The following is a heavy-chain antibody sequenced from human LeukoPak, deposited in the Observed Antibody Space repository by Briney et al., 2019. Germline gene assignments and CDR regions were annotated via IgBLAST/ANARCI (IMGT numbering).Heavy chain of an antibody. CDR3: ARGSRASR. J-gene: IGHJ4*02. D-gene: IGHD5-24*01. Sequence: GGSLRLSCVVSGFTFSNYWMSWVRQAPGKGLEWVANIKQDGSEKNHVDSVKGRFTISRDNAKNAVYLQMNSLRAEDTAVYYCARGSRASRWGQGTLVTVSS. V-gene: IGHV3-7*01. CDR1: GFTFSNYW. CDR2: IKQDGSEK.